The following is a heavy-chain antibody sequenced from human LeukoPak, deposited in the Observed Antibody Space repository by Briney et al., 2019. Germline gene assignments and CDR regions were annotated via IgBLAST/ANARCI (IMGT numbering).Heavy chain of an antibody. Sequence: GASVKVSCKASGGTFSSYAISWVRQATGQGLEWMGWMNPNSGNTGYAQKFQGRVTMTRNTSISTAYMELSSLRSEDTAVYYCARANKFWSGSDAFDIWGQGTMVTVSS. CDR2: MNPNSGNT. CDR1: GGTFSSYA. D-gene: IGHD3-3*01. CDR3: ARANKFWSGSDAFDI. J-gene: IGHJ3*02. V-gene: IGHV1-8*02.